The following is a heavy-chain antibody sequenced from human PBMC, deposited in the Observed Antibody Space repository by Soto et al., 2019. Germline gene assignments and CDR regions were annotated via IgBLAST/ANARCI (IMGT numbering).Heavy chain of an antibody. CDR3: ATDSSGSYDAYDI. CDR2: IYSGGST. D-gene: IGHD3-22*01. CDR1: GFTFSSYA. J-gene: IGHJ3*02. Sequence: GSLSLSCAASGFTFSSYAMSWVRQAPGKGLEWVSVIYSGGSTYYADSVKGRFSISRDKYKNTLYLQMNSLRAEDTAVYYCATDSSGSYDAYDIWGQGTMVTVSS. V-gene: IGHV3-23*03.